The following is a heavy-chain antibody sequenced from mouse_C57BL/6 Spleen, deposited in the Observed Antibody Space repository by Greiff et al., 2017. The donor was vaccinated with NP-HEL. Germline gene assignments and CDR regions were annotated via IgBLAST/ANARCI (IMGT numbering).Heavy chain of an antibody. Sequence: VKLMESGAELVKPGASVKMSCKASGYTFTSYWITWVKQRPGQGLEWIGDIYPGSGSTNYNEKFKSKATLTVDTSSSTAYMQLSSLTSEDSAVYYCARYGSSYYWYFDVWGTGTTVTVSS. CDR2: IYPGSGST. CDR1: GYTFTSYW. V-gene: IGHV1-55*01. CDR3: ARYGSSYYWYFDV. J-gene: IGHJ1*03. D-gene: IGHD1-1*01.